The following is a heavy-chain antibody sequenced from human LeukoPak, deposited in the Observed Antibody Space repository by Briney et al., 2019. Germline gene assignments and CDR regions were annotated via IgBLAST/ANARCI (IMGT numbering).Heavy chain of an antibody. CDR3: ARDSCSGGSCYSMSWFDP. CDR1: GFTFGSYS. D-gene: IGHD2-15*01. CDR2: ISSSSSTI. V-gene: IGHV3-48*01. J-gene: IGHJ5*02. Sequence: GGSLRLSCAASGFTFGSYSMNWVRQAPGKGLEWVSYISSSSSTIYYADSVKGRFTISRDNAKNSLYLQMNSLRAEDTAVYYCARDSCSGGSCYSMSWFDPWGQGTLVTVSS.